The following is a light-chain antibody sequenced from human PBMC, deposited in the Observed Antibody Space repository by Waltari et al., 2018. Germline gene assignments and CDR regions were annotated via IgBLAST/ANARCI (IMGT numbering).Light chain of an antibody. CDR1: NSDVGGYDT. CDR2: DVT. CDR3: SAYTATNTLI. V-gene: IGLV2-11*01. J-gene: IGLJ2*01. Sequence: QSALTQPRSVSGSRGQSVTISCTGTNSDVGGYDTVSWYQQYPGKAPKVLIYDVTKRSSGVPDRFSRSKSGNTASLTISGLQTEEEADYYCSAYTATNTLIFGGGTKVTAL.